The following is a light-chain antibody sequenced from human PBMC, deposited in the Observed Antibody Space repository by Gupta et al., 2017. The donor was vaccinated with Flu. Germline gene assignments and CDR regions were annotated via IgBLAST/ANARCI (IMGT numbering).Light chain of an antibody. CDR1: QGIGNG. CDR3: LQHNSYVCS. J-gene: IGKJ2*04. CDR2: AAS. Sequence: DIQMAQSPSSLSASVGDSVPITCRESQGIGNGLGWFQQKPGKAPKRLIYAASILEGGVPSRFSGSGSGTEFTLTISSLQPEDFATYYCLQHNSYVCSFGQGTKLEIK. V-gene: IGKV1-17*01.